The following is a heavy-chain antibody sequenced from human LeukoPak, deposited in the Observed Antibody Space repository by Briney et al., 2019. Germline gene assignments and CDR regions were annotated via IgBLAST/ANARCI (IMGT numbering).Heavy chain of an antibody. D-gene: IGHD2-2*01. Sequence: GESLKISCQCSGYSLANYWNALVRQMPGKGLEWMGIIYPGDSDTRYSPSFQGQVTISADKSISTADLQWSSLKASDTAIYYCARQWGDCSSTSCYSACWGQGTLVTVSS. CDR1: GYSLANYW. CDR3: ARQWGDCSSTSCYSAC. CDR2: IYPGDSDT. J-gene: IGHJ4*02. V-gene: IGHV5-51*01.